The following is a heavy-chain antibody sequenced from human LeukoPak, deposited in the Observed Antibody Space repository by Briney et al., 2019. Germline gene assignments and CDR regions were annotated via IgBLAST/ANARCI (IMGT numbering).Heavy chain of an antibody. V-gene: IGHV3-30-3*01. Sequence: GGSLRLSCAASGFTFSSYAMHWVRQAPGKGLEWVAVISYDGSNKYYADSVKGRFTISRDNSKNTLYLQMNSLRAEDTAVYYCARDSREQLVQGVFDYWGQGTLVTVSS. CDR2: ISYDGSNK. CDR3: ARDSREQLVQGVFDY. D-gene: IGHD6-6*01. J-gene: IGHJ4*02. CDR1: GFTFSSYA.